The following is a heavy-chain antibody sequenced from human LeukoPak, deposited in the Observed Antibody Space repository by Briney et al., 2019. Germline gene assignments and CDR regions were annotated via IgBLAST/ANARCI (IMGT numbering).Heavy chain of an antibody. D-gene: IGHD1-26*01. CDR3: TSGSYYYPDY. J-gene: IGHJ4*02. V-gene: IGHV4-39*01. CDR2: IYYSGTT. Sequence: PSETLSLTCTVSGGPISGSSDYWGWIPQPPGKGLEWIGSIYYSGTTYYSPSLKSPVTISVDTPKNQFSLNLSSVTAADTAVYSCTSGSYYYPDYWGQGTLVTVSS. CDR1: GGPISGSSDY.